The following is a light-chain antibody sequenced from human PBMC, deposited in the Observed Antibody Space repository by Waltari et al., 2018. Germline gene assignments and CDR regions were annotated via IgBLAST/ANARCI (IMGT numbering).Light chain of an antibody. V-gene: IGLV1-51*02. CDR2: ETN. J-gene: IGLJ3*02. CDR3: GTWDTSLSAGV. CDR1: RPNLGNSD. Sequence: QSVLTQPPSVTAAPGQKVSISCSGNRPNLGNSDVSWYQQVPGTAPKLLIFETNLRPSGIPDRFSGSKSGTSATLGITGLQTGDEANYYCGTWDTSLSAGVFGGGTKLTVL.